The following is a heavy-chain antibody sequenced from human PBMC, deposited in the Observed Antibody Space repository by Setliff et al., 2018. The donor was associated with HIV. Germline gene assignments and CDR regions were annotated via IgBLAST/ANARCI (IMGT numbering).Heavy chain of an antibody. V-gene: IGHV3-15*01. CDR2: IKSKTDGGTT. J-gene: IGHJ4*02. D-gene: IGHD2-21*01. CDR3: TTGTRLVD. CDR1: GFTFSNAW. Sequence: GGSLRLSCAASGFTFSNAWMSWVRQAPGKGLEWIGRIKSKTDGGTTDYAAPVTGRFTISGDDSKNTLYLQMNSLKIEDTAVYYCTTGTRLVDWGQGALVTVSS.